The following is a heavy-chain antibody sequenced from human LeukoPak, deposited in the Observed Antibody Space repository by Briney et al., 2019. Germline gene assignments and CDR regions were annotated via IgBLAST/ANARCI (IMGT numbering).Heavy chain of an antibody. CDR1: GFTFSSYW. CDR2: IKQDGSEK. Sequence: PGGSLRLSCAASGFTFSSYWMSWVRQAPGKGLEWVANIKQDGSEKYYVDSVKGRFTISRDNAKNSLYLQMNSLRVEDTAVYYCARDAEVGTLFGVLSRYIWFDPWGQGALVTVSS. CDR3: ARDAEVGTLFGVLSRYIWFDP. J-gene: IGHJ5*02. V-gene: IGHV3-7*01. D-gene: IGHD3-3*01.